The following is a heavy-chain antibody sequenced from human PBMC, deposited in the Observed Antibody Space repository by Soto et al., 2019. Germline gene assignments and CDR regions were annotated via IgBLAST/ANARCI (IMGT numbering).Heavy chain of an antibody. CDR1: GFTFSSYS. V-gene: IGHV3-21*01. Sequence: GGSLRLSCAASGFTFSSYSMNWVRQAPGKGLEWVSSISSSSSYIYYADSVEGRFTISRDNAKNSLYLQMNSLRAEDTAVNYCAVGYYDSSGYYSRYYYGMDVWGQGTTVTVSS. CDR2: ISSSSSYI. J-gene: IGHJ6*02. D-gene: IGHD3-22*01. CDR3: AVGYYDSSGYYSRYYYGMDV.